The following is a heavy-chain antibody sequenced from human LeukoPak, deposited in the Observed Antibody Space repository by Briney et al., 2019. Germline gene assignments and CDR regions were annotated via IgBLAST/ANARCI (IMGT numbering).Heavy chain of an antibody. Sequence: GGSLRLSCAASGFIFSGYSLNGVRQAPGKGLEWVSYISSSSSTKHYADSVKGRFTISRDNAKNSLYLQMNSLRAEDTAVYYCARDDGASYWGQGTLVTVSS. CDR1: GFIFSGYS. D-gene: IGHD4-17*01. J-gene: IGHJ4*02. CDR3: ARDDGASY. CDR2: ISSSSSTK. V-gene: IGHV3-48*01.